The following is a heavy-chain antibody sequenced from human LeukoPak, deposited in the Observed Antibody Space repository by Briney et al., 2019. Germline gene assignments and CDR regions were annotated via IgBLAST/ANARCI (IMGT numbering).Heavy chain of an antibody. CDR2: IWYDGSNK. D-gene: IGHD1-26*01. J-gene: IGHJ4*02. V-gene: IGHV3-33*01. CDR1: GFTFSSYG. Sequence: TGGSLRLSCAASGFTFSSYGMHWVRQAPGKGLEWVAVIWYDGSNKYYADSVKGRFTISRDNAKNSLCLQMNSLRAEDTAFYYCAREVRRGSDYFDYWGQGTLVTVSS. CDR3: AREVRRGSDYFDY.